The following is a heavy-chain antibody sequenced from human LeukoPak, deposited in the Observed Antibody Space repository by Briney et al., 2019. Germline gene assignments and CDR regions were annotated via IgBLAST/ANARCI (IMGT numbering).Heavy chain of an antibody. CDR2: ISSGGHYI. Sequence: SGGSLRLSCAASGGTFSSYNMHWVRQAPGKGLEWVSSISSGGHYIYYADSVKGRFTISRDNAKNSLYLQVNSLRAEDTAVYYCARALKAFDCWGQGTLVTVSS. CDR1: GGTFSSYN. V-gene: IGHV3-21*01. CDR3: ARALKAFDC. J-gene: IGHJ4*02.